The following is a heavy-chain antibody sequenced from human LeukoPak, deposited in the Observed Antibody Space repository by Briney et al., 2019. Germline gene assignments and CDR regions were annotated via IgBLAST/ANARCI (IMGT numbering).Heavy chain of an antibody. CDR3: AVVPAANYGMDV. V-gene: IGHV4-34*01. Sequence: SETLSLTCAVYGGSFSGYYWSWIRQPPGKGLEWIGEINHSGSTNYNPSLKSRVAISVDTSKNQFSLKLSSVTAADTAVYYCAVVPAANYGMDVWGQGTTVTVSS. CDR1: GGSFSGYY. D-gene: IGHD2-2*01. J-gene: IGHJ6*02. CDR2: INHSGST.